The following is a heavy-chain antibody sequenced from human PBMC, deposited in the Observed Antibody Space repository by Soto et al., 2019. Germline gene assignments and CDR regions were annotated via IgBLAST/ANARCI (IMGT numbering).Heavy chain of an antibody. CDR1: GYTFTGYY. V-gene: IGHV1-2*04. D-gene: IGHD7-27*01. J-gene: IGHJ4*02. CDR3: ARVLSGVEANFDY. CDR2: INPNSGGT. Sequence: ASVKVSCKASGYTFTGYYIHWVRQAPGQGLEWMGWINPNSGGTNYAQKFQGWVTMTRDTSISTAYMELSRLRSDDTAVYYCARVLSGVEANFDYWGQGTLVTVS.